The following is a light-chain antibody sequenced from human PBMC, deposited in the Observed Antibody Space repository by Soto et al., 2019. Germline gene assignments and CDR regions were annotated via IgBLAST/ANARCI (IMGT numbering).Light chain of an antibody. CDR3: QQYGSSPPWT. CDR1: QSGSSSF. J-gene: IGKJ1*01. Sequence: EIVLTQSPGTLSFSPGERATLSCRASQSGSSSFLAWYQQKPGQAPRLLIYGASISATGIPDRFSGSGSGTDFTLTISRLETEDFAVDYCQQYGSSPPWTFGQGTTVDIK. V-gene: IGKV3-20*01. CDR2: GAS.